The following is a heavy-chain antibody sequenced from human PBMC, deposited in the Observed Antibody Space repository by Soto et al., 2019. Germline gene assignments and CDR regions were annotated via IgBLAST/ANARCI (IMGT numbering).Heavy chain of an antibody. CDR3: ARVDLEWPKCYMDV. Sequence: GGSLRLSCAASGFTFSSYWMSWVRQAPGKGLEWVANIKQDGSEKYYVDSVKGRFTISRDNAKNSLYLQMNSLRAEDTAVYYCARVDLEWPKCYMDVWGKGTTVTVSS. J-gene: IGHJ6*03. D-gene: IGHD3-3*01. CDR1: GFTFSSYW. CDR2: IKQDGSEK. V-gene: IGHV3-7*01.